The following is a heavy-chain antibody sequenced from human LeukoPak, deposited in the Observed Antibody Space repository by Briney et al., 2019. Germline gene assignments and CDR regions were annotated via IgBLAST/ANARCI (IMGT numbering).Heavy chain of an antibody. V-gene: IGHV4-61*05. J-gene: IGHJ4*02. CDR3: ARAHDYGPYYFDY. D-gene: IGHD4-17*01. Sequence: PSETLSLTCTVSGGSISSSSYYWGWIRQPPGKGLEWIGYIYYSGSTNYNPSLKSRVTISVHTSKNQFSLNLSSVTAADTAGYYCARAHDYGPYYFDYWGEGTLGTVSS. CDR2: IYYSGST. CDR1: GGSISSSSYY.